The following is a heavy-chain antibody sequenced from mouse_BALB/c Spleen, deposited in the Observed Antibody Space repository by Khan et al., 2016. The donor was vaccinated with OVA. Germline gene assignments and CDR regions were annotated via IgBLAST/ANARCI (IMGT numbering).Heavy chain of an antibody. J-gene: IGHJ3*01. CDR2: ISSGGDYT. V-gene: IGHV5-6*01. CDR3: ASHLTGSFAY. CDR1: GFTFSSYS. Sequence: EVELVESGGDLVKPGGSLKLSCAASGFTFSSYSMSWVRQTPDKRLEGVATISSGGDYTYYPDNVKGRFTISRDNAKNTLYLQSIILKSEDTAMYYCASHLTGSFAYWGQGTLVTVSA. D-gene: IGHD4-1*01.